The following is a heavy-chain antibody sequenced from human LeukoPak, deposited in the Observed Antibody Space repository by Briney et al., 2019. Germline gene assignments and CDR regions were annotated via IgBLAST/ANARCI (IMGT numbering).Heavy chain of an antibody. D-gene: IGHD2-8*02. Sequence: SETLSLTCTVSGGSITSYYWNWIRQPPGKGLEWIGYVYYSGTTNFNPSLKSRVTMSVDTSRNHFSLQLSSVTAADTALYYCARATTAYCTGGICPNFDFWGQGTLVTVSS. V-gene: IGHV4-59*01. CDR2: VYYSGTT. CDR1: GGSITSYY. CDR3: ARATTAYCTGGICPNFDF. J-gene: IGHJ4*02.